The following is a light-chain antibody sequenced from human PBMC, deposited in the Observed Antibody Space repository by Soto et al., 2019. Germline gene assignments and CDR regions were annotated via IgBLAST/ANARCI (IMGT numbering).Light chain of an antibody. Sequence: DIQMTQSASSLSASLGDRVTITCGASQGINSHLAWYQQGPGKAPKLLIYAASTLQSGVPSRFSGSAYGTEFNLTISSLQPEDFATYYCQQVSGYPLNFGGGTKVDIK. CDR1: QGINSH. CDR3: QQVSGYPLN. V-gene: IGKV1-9*01. CDR2: AAS. J-gene: IGKJ4*01.